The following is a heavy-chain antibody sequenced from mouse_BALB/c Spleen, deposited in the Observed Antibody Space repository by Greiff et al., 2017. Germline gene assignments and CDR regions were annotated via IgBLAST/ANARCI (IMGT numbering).Heavy chain of an antibody. V-gene: IGHV1-87*01. CDR3: ASRYDFDY. CDR1: GYTFTSYW. CDR2: IYPGDGDT. J-gene: IGHJ2*01. Sequence: VMLVESGAELARPGASVKLSCKASGYTFTSYWMQWVKQRPGQGLEWIGAIYPGDGDTRYTQKFKGKATLTADKSSSTAYMQLSSLASEDSAVYYCASRYDFDYWGQGTTLTVSS. D-gene: IGHD2-14*01.